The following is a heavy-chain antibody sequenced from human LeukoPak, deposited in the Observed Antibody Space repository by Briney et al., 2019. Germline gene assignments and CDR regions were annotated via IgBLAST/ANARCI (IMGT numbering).Heavy chain of an antibody. D-gene: IGHD3-9*01. Sequence: ASVKVSCKVSGYTLTELSMHWVRQAPGKGLEWMGGFDPEDGETIYAQKFQGRVTMTRDTSISTAYMELSRLRSDDTAVYYCARGSFLPTGIHYDILTGYPFDYWGQGTLVTVSS. J-gene: IGHJ4*02. CDR2: FDPEDGET. CDR3: ARGSFLPTGIHYDILTGYPFDY. CDR1: GYTLTELS. V-gene: IGHV1-24*01.